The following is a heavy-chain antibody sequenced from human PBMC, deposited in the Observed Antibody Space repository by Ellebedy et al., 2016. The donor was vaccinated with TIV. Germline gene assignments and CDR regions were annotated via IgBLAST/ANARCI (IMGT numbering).Heavy chain of an antibody. CDR1: GFSFSGYA. V-gene: IGHV3-23*01. J-gene: IGHJ4*02. Sequence: GGSLRLSXAASGFSFSGYAMNWVRQAPGKGLEWVSGISGSGDDTYYAESVKGRFTISRDNSKNTLFLEMNSLRAEDTAVYYCAKGDETDVAWASLYDYWGQGILVTVSS. CDR3: AKGDETDVAWASLYDY. CDR2: ISGSGDDT. D-gene: IGHD2-15*01.